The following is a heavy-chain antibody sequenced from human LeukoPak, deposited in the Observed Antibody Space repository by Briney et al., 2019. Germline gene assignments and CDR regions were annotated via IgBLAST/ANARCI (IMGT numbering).Heavy chain of an antibody. Sequence: SETLSLTCTVSGGSISSYYWSWIRQPPGKGLEWIGEINPSGNTNYTPSLKSRVTISVDKSKNQFSLRLNSVTAADTAMYYCARGDNSGTDYYFYGLDVWGQGTTVTVSS. D-gene: IGHD6-19*01. CDR1: GGSISSYY. CDR3: ARGDNSGTDYYFYGLDV. J-gene: IGHJ6*02. V-gene: IGHV4-34*01. CDR2: INPSGNT.